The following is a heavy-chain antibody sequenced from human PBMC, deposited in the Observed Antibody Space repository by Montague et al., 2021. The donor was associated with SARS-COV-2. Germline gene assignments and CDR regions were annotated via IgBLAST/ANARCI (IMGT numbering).Heavy chain of an antibody. CDR3: ARAIVDVTMIIVVMTGVEHYLDF. Sequence: SETLSLTCAVYGGSFIGYYWSWIRQPPGKGLEWIGDINHGGSTNYNPSLKSRVSISVDTSKNQFSLKLRSVTAADTAVYYCARAIVDVTMIIVVMTGVEHYLDFWGQGTLVTVSS. CDR2: INHGGST. V-gene: IGHV4-34*01. CDR1: GGSFIGYY. J-gene: IGHJ4*02. D-gene: IGHD3-22*01.